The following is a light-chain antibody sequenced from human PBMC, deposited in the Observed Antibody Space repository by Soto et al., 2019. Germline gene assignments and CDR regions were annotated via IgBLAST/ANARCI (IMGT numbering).Light chain of an antibody. CDR3: QQYNNWLRT. CDR2: GAS. V-gene: IGKV3-15*01. Sequence: EIVMTQSPATLSVSPGERATLSCRASQSVSSNLAWYQQKPGQAPRLLIYGASTRATGIPARFSGSGSGTEFTLTISSLQSEDFAVYYCQQYNNWLRTFGQGIKLEIK. CDR1: QSVSSN. J-gene: IGKJ2*01.